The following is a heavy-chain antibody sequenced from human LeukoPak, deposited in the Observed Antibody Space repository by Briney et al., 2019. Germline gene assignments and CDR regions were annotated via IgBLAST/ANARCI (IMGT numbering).Heavy chain of an antibody. Sequence: PGGSLRLSCAASGFSFSSYWMHWVRQAPGKGLVWVSRINTDGSRTSYADSVKGRFTISGDNAKNTLYLQMNSLRAEDTAVYYCAREGSAAGIDDAFDIWGQGTMVTVSS. CDR2: INTDGSRT. CDR3: AREGSAAGIDDAFDI. J-gene: IGHJ3*02. CDR1: GFSFSSYW. V-gene: IGHV3-74*01. D-gene: IGHD6-13*01.